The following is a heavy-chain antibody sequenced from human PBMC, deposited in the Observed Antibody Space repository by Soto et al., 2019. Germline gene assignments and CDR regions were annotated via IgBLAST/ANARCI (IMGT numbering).Heavy chain of an antibody. V-gene: IGHV1-24*01. D-gene: IGHD1-26*01. CDR1: GYTLTELS. CDR3: ATDRRIVGATTWGWGWFEP. J-gene: IGHJ5*02. Sequence: QVQLVQSGAEVKKPGASVKVSCKVSGYTLTELSMHWVRQAPGKGLEWMGGFDPEDGETIYAQKFQGRGTMTEDTSTDTAYMELSSLRSEDTAVYYCATDRRIVGATTWGWGWFEPWGQGTLVTVSS. CDR2: FDPEDGET.